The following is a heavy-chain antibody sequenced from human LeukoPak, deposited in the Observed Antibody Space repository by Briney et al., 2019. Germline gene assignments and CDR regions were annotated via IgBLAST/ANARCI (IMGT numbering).Heavy chain of an antibody. Sequence: PGGSLRLSCAASGFTFSSYSMNWVRQAPGKGLEWVSYISSSSSTIYYADSVKGRFTISRDNAKNSLYLQMNSLRAEDTAVYYCAREMAVAGIGFGTVDYWGQGTLVTVSS. CDR1: GFTFSSYS. V-gene: IGHV3-48*04. CDR2: ISSSSSTI. CDR3: AREMAVAGIGFGTVDY. D-gene: IGHD6-19*01. J-gene: IGHJ4*02.